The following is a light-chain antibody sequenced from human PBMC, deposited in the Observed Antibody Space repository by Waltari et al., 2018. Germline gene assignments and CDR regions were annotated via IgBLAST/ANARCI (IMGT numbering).Light chain of an antibody. Sequence: QTVVTQEPSFSVSPGGTITLTCGLSSGSVSSDHYPSWYQQTPGQAPRTLIYNTNIRSSGVPARFSGSILGEKAALTITGAQADDECAYYCALYMGGGIWVFGGGTYLTVL. V-gene: IGLV8-61*01. J-gene: IGLJ3*02. CDR2: NTN. CDR3: ALYMGGGIWV. CDR1: SGSVSSDHY.